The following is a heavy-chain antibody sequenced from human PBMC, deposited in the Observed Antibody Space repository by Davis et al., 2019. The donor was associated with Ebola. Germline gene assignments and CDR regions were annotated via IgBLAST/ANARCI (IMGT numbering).Heavy chain of an antibody. D-gene: IGHD1-26*01. V-gene: IGHV1-46*01. CDR2: INPSGGST. Sequence: AASVKVSCKASGYTFTSYYMHWVRQAPGQGLEWMGIINPSGGSTSYAQKFQGRVTMTRDTSTSTAYMELRSLRSDDTAVYYCARDTGWSIVGAQAGYYYYYGMDVWGQGTTVTVSS. J-gene: IGHJ6*02. CDR1: GYTFTSYY. CDR3: ARDTGWSIVGAQAGYYYYYGMDV.